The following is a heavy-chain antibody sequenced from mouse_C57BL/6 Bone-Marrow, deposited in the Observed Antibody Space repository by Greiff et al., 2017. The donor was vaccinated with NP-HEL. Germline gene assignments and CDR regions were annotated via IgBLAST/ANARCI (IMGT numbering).Heavy chain of an antibody. CDR3: AKERLRQYYAMDY. D-gene: IGHD2-4*01. Sequence: VQLQQSGPGLVKPSQSLSLSCSVTGYSITSGYYWNWIRQFPGNQLEWMGYISYDGSNNYNPSLKNPISITRDTSKNQFFLKLNSVTTEDTATYYCAKERLRQYYAMDYWGQGTSVTVSS. CDR1: GYSITSGYY. J-gene: IGHJ4*01. CDR2: ISYDGSN. V-gene: IGHV3-6*01.